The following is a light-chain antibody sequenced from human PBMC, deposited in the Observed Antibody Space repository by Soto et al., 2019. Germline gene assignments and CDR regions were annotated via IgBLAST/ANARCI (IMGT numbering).Light chain of an antibody. J-gene: IGLJ1*01. CDR3: QSYDSRLSGSV. CDR2: GNS. CDR1: SSKIGAGYD. Sequence: QSVLTQPPSVSGAPGQRVTISCTGSSSKIGAGYDVHWYQQLPGTAPNLLIYGNSNRPSGFPDRFSGSKSGTSASLAITGLQAEDEADYYCQSYDSRLSGSVFGTGTKVTVL. V-gene: IGLV1-40*01.